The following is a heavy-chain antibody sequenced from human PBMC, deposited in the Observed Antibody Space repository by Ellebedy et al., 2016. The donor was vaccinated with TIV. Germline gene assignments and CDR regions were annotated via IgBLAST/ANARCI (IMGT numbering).Heavy chain of an antibody. CDR3: AKDPGYESADPDAFER. D-gene: IGHD6-13*01. V-gene: IGHV3-30*18. CDR2: MSYDGSNK. Sequence: GGSLRLSXAASGFSFKTYGMHWVRQSPGKGLEWVALMSYDGSNKYYRDSVRGRFTISRDNSTNTLSLQMDSLRPEDTAVYYCAKDPGYESADPDAFERWGQGTMVTVSS. CDR1: GFSFKTYG. J-gene: IGHJ3*02.